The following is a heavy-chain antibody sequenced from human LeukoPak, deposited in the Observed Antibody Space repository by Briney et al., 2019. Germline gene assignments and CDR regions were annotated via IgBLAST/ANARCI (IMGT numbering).Heavy chain of an antibody. Sequence: SETLSLTCTVSGGSISSRSYYWGWIRQPPGKGLEWIGSIYHSGSTYYNPSIKRRVTISVDTSKNQFSLNLSSMTAADTAVYYCARGVARSSKFHFSYYFDYWGQGTLVTVSS. CDR3: ARGVARSSKFHFSYYFDY. V-gene: IGHV4-39*07. CDR1: GGSISSRSYY. D-gene: IGHD6-6*01. J-gene: IGHJ4*02. CDR2: IYHSGST.